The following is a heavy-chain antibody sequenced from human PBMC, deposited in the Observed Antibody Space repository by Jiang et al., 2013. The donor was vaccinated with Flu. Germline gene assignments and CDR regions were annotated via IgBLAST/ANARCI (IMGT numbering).Heavy chain of an antibody. Sequence: VQLVESGGGVVQPGRSLRLSRAASGFRFNTYAMSWVRQAPGKGLEWVATISYDGDDDYADSVKGRFTISRDNSKNTLYLQMSSLRVEDMAIYYCAKDPENFAVIPGPMPRWFDPGARDPGHRLL. CDR2: ISYDGDD. CDR1: GFRFNTYA. CDR3: AKDPENFAVIPGPMPRWFDP. J-gene: IGHJ5*02. V-gene: IGHV3-30*18. D-gene: IGHD2-2*01.